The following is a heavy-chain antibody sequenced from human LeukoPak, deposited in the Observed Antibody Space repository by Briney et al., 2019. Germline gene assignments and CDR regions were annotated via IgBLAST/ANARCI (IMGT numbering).Heavy chain of an antibody. V-gene: IGHV3-21*01. Sequence: AGSLRLSCAASGFTSSSYSMNWVRQAPGKGLEWVSSISSSSSYIYYADSERGGFTISRDNAKNSLYLQMNSLRAEDTAVYYCARDIRLAAQYWGQGTLVTVSS. CDR2: ISSSSSYI. CDR1: GFTSSSYS. J-gene: IGHJ4*02. D-gene: IGHD6-6*01. CDR3: ARDIRLAAQY.